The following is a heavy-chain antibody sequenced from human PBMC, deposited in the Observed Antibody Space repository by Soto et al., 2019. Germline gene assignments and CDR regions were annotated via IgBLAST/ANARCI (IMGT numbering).Heavy chain of an antibody. D-gene: IGHD2-15*01. CDR3: ARLVVVTSGAFDI. Sequence: PGGSLRLSCAASGFTFSSYAMSWVRQAPGKGLEWVSAISGSGGSTYYADSVKGRFTISRDNSKNTLYLQMNSLRAEDTAVYYCARLVVVTSGAFDIWGQGTMVTVSS. CDR2: ISGSGGST. J-gene: IGHJ3*02. V-gene: IGHV3-23*01. CDR1: GFTFSSYA.